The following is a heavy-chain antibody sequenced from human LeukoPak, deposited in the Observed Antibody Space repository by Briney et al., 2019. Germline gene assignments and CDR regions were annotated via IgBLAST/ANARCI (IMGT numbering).Heavy chain of an antibody. CDR1: GFTVSSNY. D-gene: IGHD3-10*01. Sequence: GGSLRLSCAASGFTVSSNYMSWVRQAPGKGLEWVSVIYSGGSTYYADSVKGRFTISRDNAKNTLYLQMNSLRAEDTAVYYCSRVDIGSYYRYFDLWGRGTLVTVSS. CDR2: IYSGGST. CDR3: SRVDIGSYYRYFDL. J-gene: IGHJ2*01. V-gene: IGHV3-53*01.